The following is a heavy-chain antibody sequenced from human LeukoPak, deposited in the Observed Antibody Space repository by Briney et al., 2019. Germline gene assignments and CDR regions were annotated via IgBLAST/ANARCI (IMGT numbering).Heavy chain of an antibody. V-gene: IGHV5-51*01. CDR2: IYPGDSDT. D-gene: IGHD3-9*01. J-gene: IGHJ4*02. Sequence: GESLKISFKGSGYSFTSYWIGWVRQMPGKGLEWMGIIYPGDSDTRYSPSFQGQVTISADKSISTAYLQWSSLKASDTAMYYCARRDYDILTGYYNYFDYWGQGTLVTVSS. CDR3: ARRDYDILTGYYNYFDY. CDR1: GYSFTSYW.